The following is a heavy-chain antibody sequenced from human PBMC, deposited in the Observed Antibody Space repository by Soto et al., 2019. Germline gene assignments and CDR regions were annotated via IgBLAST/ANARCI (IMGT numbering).Heavy chain of an antibody. CDR2: ISYDGSNK. Sequence: QVQLVESGGGVVQPRRSLRLSCAASGFTFSSYGMHWVRQAPGKGLEWVAVISYDGSNKYYADSVKGRFTISRDNSKNTLYLQMNSLRAEDTAVYYCAKDRSHYYYDSSGYYYRYGLFDYWGQGTLVTVSS. CDR3: AKDRSHYYYDSSGYYYRYGLFDY. D-gene: IGHD3-22*01. V-gene: IGHV3-30*18. J-gene: IGHJ4*02. CDR1: GFTFSSYG.